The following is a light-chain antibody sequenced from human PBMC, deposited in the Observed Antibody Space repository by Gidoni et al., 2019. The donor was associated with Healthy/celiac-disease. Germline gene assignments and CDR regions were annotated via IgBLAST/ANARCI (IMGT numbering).Light chain of an antibody. CDR1: QSVSSSY. CDR3: QQYGSSLLT. J-gene: IGKJ4*01. V-gene: IGKV3-20*01. Sequence: IVLTQYPGTLSLSPGERATLSCRASQSVSSSYLAWYQQKPGQAPRLRIYGASSSATGIPDRFRGSGSVTDFTLTISRLEPEDFAVYYCQQYGSSLLTFGGGTKVEIK. CDR2: GAS.